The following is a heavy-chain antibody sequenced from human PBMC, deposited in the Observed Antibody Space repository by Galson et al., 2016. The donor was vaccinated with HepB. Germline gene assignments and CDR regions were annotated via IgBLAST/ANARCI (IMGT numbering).Heavy chain of an antibody. Sequence: SETLSLTCTVSGDSISSYCWSWMRQPAGKGLKWLGRICTSGRIIYHPALRSRVTMSIDTSKNQFSLKLSSVTAADTAVYYCAREITGWPKDYFDSWGQGTLLTVSS. CDR2: ICTSGRI. V-gene: IGHV4-4*07. CDR1: GDSISSYC. CDR3: AREITGWPKDYFDS. J-gene: IGHJ4*02. D-gene: IGHD1-20*01.